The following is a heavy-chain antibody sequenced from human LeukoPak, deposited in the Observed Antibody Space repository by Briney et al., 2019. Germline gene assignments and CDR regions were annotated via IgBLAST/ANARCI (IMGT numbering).Heavy chain of an antibody. CDR1: GFTVSNTY. CDR3: ARAKTYYYDSSGYYYGGFDY. D-gene: IGHD3-22*01. CDR2: IYSGGST. Sequence: GGSLRLSCAASGFTVSNTYMSWVRQAPGKGLEWVSLIYSGGSTYYADSVKGRFTISRDNSRNTLYLQMNSLRAEDTAVYYCARAKTYYYDSSGYYYGGFDYWGQGTLVTVSS. V-gene: IGHV3-66*01. J-gene: IGHJ4*02.